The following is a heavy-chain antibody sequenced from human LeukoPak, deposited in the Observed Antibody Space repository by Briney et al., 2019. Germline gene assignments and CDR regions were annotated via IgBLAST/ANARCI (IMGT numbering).Heavy chain of an antibody. CDR3: ARVTYYYDTSGPNGYFDL. CDR2: IYYSANT. D-gene: IGHD3-22*01. Sequence: PSETLSLTCTVSGGSISSYYWGWIRQSPEKGLECIGYIYYSANTYYNPSLKSRVTMSVDTSKNQFSLKLTSVTAADTAVYYCARVTYYYDTSGPNGYFDLWGRGTLVTVSS. CDR1: GGSISSYY. V-gene: IGHV4-59*01. J-gene: IGHJ2*01.